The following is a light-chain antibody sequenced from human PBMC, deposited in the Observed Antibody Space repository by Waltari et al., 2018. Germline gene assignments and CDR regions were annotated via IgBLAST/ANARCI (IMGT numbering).Light chain of an antibody. Sequence: SYELTQPSSVSVSPGQTARLTCSGDVLAKKYARWFQQQPGQAPVLVFYKDSERPSGIPERFSGSSSGTTVTLTISGAQVEDEADYYCYSAADNNLVFGGGTKLTVL. CDR2: KDS. V-gene: IGLV3-27*01. J-gene: IGLJ2*01. CDR1: VLAKKY. CDR3: YSAADNNLV.